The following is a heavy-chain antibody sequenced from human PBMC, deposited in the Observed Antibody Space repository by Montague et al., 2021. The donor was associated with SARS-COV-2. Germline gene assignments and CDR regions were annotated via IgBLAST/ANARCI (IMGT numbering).Heavy chain of an antibody. CDR2: IYWDDDK. V-gene: IGHV2-5*02. Sequence: PALVTPTQTLTLTCTFSGFSLSTSGVGVGWIRQPPGKALEWLALIYWDDDKRYSPSLKSRLTITKDTSKNQVVLTMTNVDPVDTATYYCAHRQNSGWWGDWLDPWGQGTLVTVSS. CDR3: AHRQNSGWWGDWLDP. CDR1: GFSLSTSGVG. J-gene: IGHJ5*02. D-gene: IGHD6-19*01.